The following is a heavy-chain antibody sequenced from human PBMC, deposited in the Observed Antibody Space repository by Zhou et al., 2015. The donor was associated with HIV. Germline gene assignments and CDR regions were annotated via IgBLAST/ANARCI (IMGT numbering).Heavy chain of an antibody. V-gene: IGHV1-69*12. CDR2: IIPIFGTA. J-gene: IGHJ4*02. Sequence: QVQLVQSGAEVKKPGSSVKVSCKASGGTFSSYAISWVRQAPGQGLEWMGGIIPIFGTANYAQKFQGRVTITADESTSTAYMELSSLRSEDTAVYYCARGRKEKGHGDQNLPFDYWGQGTLVTVSS. CDR3: ARGRKEKGHGDQNLPFDY. D-gene: IGHD4-17*01. CDR1: GGTFSSYA.